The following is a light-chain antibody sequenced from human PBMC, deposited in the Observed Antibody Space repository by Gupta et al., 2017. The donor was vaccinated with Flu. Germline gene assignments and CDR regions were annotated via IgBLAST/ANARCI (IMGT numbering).Light chain of an antibody. CDR1: QSSSRY. Sequence: IQMTQYPSSLSAPVVDRVTITCRAGQSSSRYLNWYQQKTGKAPKVLIYAASSLQSGVPSMFSGSGAGTDFTLTISSPQPEDFATYYWQQSYTTPWTFGQGTKVEIK. J-gene: IGKJ1*01. V-gene: IGKV1-39*01. CDR2: AAS. CDR3: QQSYTTPWT.